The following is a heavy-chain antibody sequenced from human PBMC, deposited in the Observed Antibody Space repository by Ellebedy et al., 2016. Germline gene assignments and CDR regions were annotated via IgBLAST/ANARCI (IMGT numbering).Heavy chain of an antibody. CDR3: ARVGHYSGKEYFDY. D-gene: IGHD4-23*01. V-gene: IGHV4-38-2*02. J-gene: IGHJ4*02. CDR2: IYHSGTT. Sequence: SETLSLXCTVSGYSISNGYYWGWIRQPPGKGLEWIGNIYHSGTTYYNPSLKSRVTISVDTSKNQFSLKLNSVTAADTAVYYCARVGHYSGKEYFDYWGQGTLVPVSS. CDR1: GYSISNGYY.